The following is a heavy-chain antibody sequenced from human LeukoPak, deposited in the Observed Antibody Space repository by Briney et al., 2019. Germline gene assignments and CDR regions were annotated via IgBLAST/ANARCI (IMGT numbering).Heavy chain of an antibody. CDR3: ARQGSSGWPVGYYYYGLDV. CDR2: IYYSGST. CDR1: GGSISSGSYY. Sequence: SETLSLTCTVSGGSISSGSYYWGWIRQPPGKGLEWIGSIYYSGSTYYNPSLKSRVTTSVDTSKNQFSLKLSSVTAADTAVYYCARQGSSGWPVGYYYYGLDVWGQGTTVTVSS. D-gene: IGHD6-19*01. J-gene: IGHJ6*02. V-gene: IGHV4-39*01.